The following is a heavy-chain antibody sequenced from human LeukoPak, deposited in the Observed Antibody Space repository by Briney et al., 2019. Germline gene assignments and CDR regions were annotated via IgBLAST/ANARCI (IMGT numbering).Heavy chain of an antibody. V-gene: IGHV3-7*01. Sequence: GGSLRLSCEVSGFTFSSYWMNWVRQAPGKGLEWVANIKQDGSEKYYVDSVKGRFTISRDNAKNSLYLQMNSLRAEDTAVYYCARTANEHYYFDYWGQGTLVTVSS. J-gene: IGHJ4*02. CDR3: ARTANEHYYFDY. CDR2: IKQDGSEK. CDR1: GFTFSSYW. D-gene: IGHD5-18*01.